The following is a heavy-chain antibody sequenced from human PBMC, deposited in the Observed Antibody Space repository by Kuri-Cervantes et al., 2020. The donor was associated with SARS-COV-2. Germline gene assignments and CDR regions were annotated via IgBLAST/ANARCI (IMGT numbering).Heavy chain of an antibody. J-gene: IGHJ4*02. CDR1: GYSISSGYY. V-gene: IGHV4-38-2*01. Sequence: GSLRLSCAVSGYSISSGYYWGWIRQSPGKGLEWIGSIYHSGSTYYNPSLKSRVTISVDTSKNQFSLKLSSVTAADTAVYYCARHYYGSGSYYAVPVLWSHWGQGTLVTVSS. CDR2: IYHSGST. CDR3: ARHYYGSGSYYAVPVLWSH. D-gene: IGHD3-10*01.